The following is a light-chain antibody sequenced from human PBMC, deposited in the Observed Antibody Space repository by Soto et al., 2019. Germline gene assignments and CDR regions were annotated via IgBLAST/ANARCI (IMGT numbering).Light chain of an antibody. J-gene: IGKJ5*01. CDR3: QQYNSYLIT. V-gene: IGKV1-5*01. CDR2: DAS. CDR1: QSISSW. Sequence: DIQMTQSPSTLSASVGDRVTITCRASQSISSWLAWYQQKPGKAPKLLIYDASSLESGVPSRFSGSGSGTEFTLTISSLQPDDFATYYCQQYNSYLITFGQGTRLDIK.